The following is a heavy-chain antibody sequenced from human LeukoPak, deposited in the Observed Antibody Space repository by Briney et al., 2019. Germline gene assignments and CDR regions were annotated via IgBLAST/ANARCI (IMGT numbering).Heavy chain of an antibody. V-gene: IGHV1-2*02. Sequence: ASVKVSCKASGYAFTGYYMHWVRQAPGQGLEWMGWINPNSGGTNSAQKFQGRVTMTRDTSISTAYMELSSLRSDDTAVYYCAIINLNYVERRLDVCGQGTMVTVSS. CDR3: AIINLNYVERRLDV. CDR2: INPNSGGT. D-gene: IGHD1-7*01. CDR1: GYAFTGYY. J-gene: IGHJ3*01.